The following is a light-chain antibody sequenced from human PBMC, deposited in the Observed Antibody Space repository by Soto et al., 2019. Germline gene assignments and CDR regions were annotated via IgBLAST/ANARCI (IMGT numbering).Light chain of an antibody. J-gene: IGKJ5*01. CDR2: EAS. V-gene: IGKV3-20*01. Sequence: ETVMTQSPATLSVSPGERATLSGRASQSVSSNYLAWYQLKPGQAPRLLIHEASTRATGSPDMVSGSGSGTDFTLTISRLEPADFAVYSCHQYGRSPRTFGQGTRLEIK. CDR3: HQYGRSPRT. CDR1: QSVSSNY.